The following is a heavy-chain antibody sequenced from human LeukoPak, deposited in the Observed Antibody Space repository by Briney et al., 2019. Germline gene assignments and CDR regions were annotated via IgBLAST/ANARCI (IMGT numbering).Heavy chain of an antibody. CDR1: GGSISSSSYY. Sequence: SETLSPTCTVSGGSISSSSYYWGWIRQPPGKGLEWIGSIYYSGSTYYNPSLKSRVTISVDTSKNQFSLKLSSVTAADTAVYYCARLPFDPWGQGTLVTVSS. J-gene: IGHJ5*02. D-gene: IGHD5-18*01. V-gene: IGHV4-39*07. CDR2: IYYSGST. CDR3: ARLPFDP.